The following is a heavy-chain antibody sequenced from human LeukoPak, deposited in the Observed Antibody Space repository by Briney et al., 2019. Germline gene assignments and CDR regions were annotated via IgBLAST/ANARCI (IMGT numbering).Heavy chain of an antibody. D-gene: IGHD3-16*01. CDR1: GGSFSGFY. J-gene: IGHJ4*02. V-gene: IGHV4-34*01. Sequence: KPSETLSLTXAVYGGSFSGFYWTYICHFPGEGLEWIGEISHIGGTNYNPSLKSRVTISVDTSKNHFSLKLYSMTAADTAVYYCASFRWGLGFEYWGLETRVTVSP. CDR2: ISHIGGT. CDR3: ASFRWGLGFEY.